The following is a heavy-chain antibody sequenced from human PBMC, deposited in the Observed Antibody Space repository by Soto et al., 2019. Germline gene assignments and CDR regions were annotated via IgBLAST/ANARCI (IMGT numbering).Heavy chain of an antibody. CDR3: ATTRCSSTSCGFFDY. J-gene: IGHJ4*02. CDR1: GYTLTELS. CDR2: FDPEDGET. Sequence: VKVSCKVSGYTLTELSMHWVRQAPGKGLEWMGGFDPEDGETIYAQKFQGRVTMTEDTSTDTAYMELSSLRSEDTAVYYCATTRCSSTSCGFFDYWGQGTLVTVSS. D-gene: IGHD2-2*01. V-gene: IGHV1-24*01.